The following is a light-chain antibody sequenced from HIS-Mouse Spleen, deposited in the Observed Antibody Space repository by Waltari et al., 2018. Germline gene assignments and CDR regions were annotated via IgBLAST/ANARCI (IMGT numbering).Light chain of an antibody. CDR2: AAS. Sequence: QFTQAPSLLSASVGDKVTITFRASQGISSYLAWYQQKPGKAPKLLIYAASTLQSGVPSRFSGSGSGTEYTLTISSLQPEDFATYYCQQLNSYPPTFGQGTKVEIK. J-gene: IGKJ1*01. CDR1: QGISSY. V-gene: IGKV1-9*01. CDR3: QQLNSYPPT.